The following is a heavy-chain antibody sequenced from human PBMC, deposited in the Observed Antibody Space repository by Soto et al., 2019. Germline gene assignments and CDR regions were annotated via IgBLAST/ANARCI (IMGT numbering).Heavy chain of an antibody. D-gene: IGHD3-3*01. Sequence: GGSLRLSCAASGFTFSSYGMHWVRQSPGKGLEWVAVISYDGSNKYYADSVKGRFTISRDNSKNTLYLQMNSLRAEDTAVYYCAKDTAIFGVVSYYDYWGQGILVTVSS. J-gene: IGHJ4*02. CDR1: GFTFSSYG. CDR3: AKDTAIFGVVSYYDY. V-gene: IGHV3-30*18. CDR2: ISYDGSNK.